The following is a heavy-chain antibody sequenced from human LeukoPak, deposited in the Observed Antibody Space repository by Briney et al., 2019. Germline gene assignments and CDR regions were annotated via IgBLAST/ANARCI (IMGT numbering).Heavy chain of an antibody. CDR1: GFTFSNYR. V-gene: IGHV3-21*01. D-gene: IGHD4-23*01. CDR2: ISSSSNYI. J-gene: IGHJ4*02. Sequence: GGSLRLSCAASGFTFSNYRMNWVRQAPGKGLEWVSSISSSSNYIYYADSVKGRFTISRDNAKNSLDLQMNSLRAEGTAVYYCASLSVVQFYFDYWGQGTLVTVSS. CDR3: ASLSVVQFYFDY.